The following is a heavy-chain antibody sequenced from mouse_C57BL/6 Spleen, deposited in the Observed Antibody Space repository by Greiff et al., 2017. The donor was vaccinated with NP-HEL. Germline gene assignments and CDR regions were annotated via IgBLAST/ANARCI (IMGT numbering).Heavy chain of an antibody. CDR2: IHPNSGST. J-gene: IGHJ4*01. Sequence: QVQLQQPGAELVKPGASVKLSCKASGYTFTSYWMHWVKQRPGQGLEWIGMIHPNSGSTNYNEKFKSKATLTVDKSSSTAYMQLSSLTSEDSAVYYCARQLRSLYAMDYWGQGTSVTVSS. D-gene: IGHD3-2*02. V-gene: IGHV1-64*01. CDR3: ARQLRSLYAMDY. CDR1: GYTFTSYW.